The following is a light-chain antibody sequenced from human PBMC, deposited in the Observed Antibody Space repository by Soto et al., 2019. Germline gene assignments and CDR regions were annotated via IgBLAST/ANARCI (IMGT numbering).Light chain of an antibody. J-gene: IGKJ1*01. Sequence: DIQMTQSPSSLSASVGDRVTITCQASQDISNYLNWYQQKPGKAPKLLIYSTSNLKSGVPSRFRGSGSGTDFSLTINSLQSEDFATYYCQQSSNIPWTFGQGTKVDI. CDR1: QDISNY. CDR2: STS. CDR3: QQSSNIPWT. V-gene: IGKV1-39*01.